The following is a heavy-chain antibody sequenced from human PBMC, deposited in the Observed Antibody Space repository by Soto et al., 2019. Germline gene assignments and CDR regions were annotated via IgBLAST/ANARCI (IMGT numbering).Heavy chain of an antibody. Sequence: PGGSLRLSCAASGFTFSSYAMSWVRQAPGKGLEWVSAISGSGGSTYYADSVKGRFTISRDNSKNTLYLQMNSLRAEDTAVYYCAKDDLDSGGGWYVREYYYYYYGMDVWGQGPTVTVSS. J-gene: IGHJ6*02. D-gene: IGHD6-19*01. V-gene: IGHV3-23*01. CDR3: AKDDLDSGGGWYVREYYYYYYGMDV. CDR1: GFTFSSYA. CDR2: ISGSGGST.